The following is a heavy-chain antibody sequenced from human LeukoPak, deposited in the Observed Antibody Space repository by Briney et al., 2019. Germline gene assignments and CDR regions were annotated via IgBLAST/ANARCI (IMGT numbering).Heavy chain of an antibody. Sequence: PGWSLRLSCPASEFTFRTSAMNWVGQVPAKGLEWVSSIDLDSYHIYYAASVRGRFTISRDNARNSVYLQMNSLRVEDTAVYYCARDPLRYLRVGHYDYWGQGTLVAVSS. CDR2: IDLDSYHI. D-gene: IGHD3-9*01. J-gene: IGHJ4*02. CDR3: ARDPLRYLRVGHYDY. CDR1: EFTFRTSA. V-gene: IGHV3-21*01.